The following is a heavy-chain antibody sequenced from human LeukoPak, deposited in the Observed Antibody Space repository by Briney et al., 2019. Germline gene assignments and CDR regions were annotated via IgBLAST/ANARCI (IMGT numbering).Heavy chain of an antibody. J-gene: IGHJ4*02. CDR3: ARVRVEGYSYAYYFDY. Sequence: PSETLSLTCTVSGGSISSSSYYWGWIRQPPGKGLEWIGSIYYSGSTYYNPSLKSRVTISVDTSKNQFSLKLSSVTAADTAVYYCARVRVEGYSYAYYFDYWGQGTLVTVSS. CDR2: IYYSGST. CDR1: GGSISSSSYY. D-gene: IGHD5-18*01. V-gene: IGHV4-39*07.